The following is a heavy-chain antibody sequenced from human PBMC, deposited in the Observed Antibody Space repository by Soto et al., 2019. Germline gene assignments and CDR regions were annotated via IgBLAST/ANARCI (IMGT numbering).Heavy chain of an antibody. CDR2: ISAYNGNT. D-gene: IGHD1-26*01. Sequence: ASVKVSCKASGYTFTSYGISWVRQAPGQGLEWMGWISAYNGNTNYAQKLQGRVTMTTDTSTSTAYMELRSLRSDDTAVYYCARTDTSGSYRQNCYYYGMDVWGQGTTVTVSS. J-gene: IGHJ6*02. V-gene: IGHV1-18*01. CDR3: ARTDTSGSYRQNCYYYGMDV. CDR1: GYTFTSYG.